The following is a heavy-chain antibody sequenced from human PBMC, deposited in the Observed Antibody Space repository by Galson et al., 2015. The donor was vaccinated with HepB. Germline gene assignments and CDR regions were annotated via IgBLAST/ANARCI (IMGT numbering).Heavy chain of an antibody. CDR2: LNPSDGST. Sequence: SVKVSCKASGYTFTTYYMHWVRLAPGLGPEWMGKLNPSDGSTSYAQKLQGRVTMTRDTSTSTAYMELSSLTTADTAVYYCVKDVRRVGTTWYPSIESWGQGTLVTVSS. CDR1: GYTFTTYY. D-gene: IGHD5-24*01. CDR3: VKDVRRVGTTWYPSIES. J-gene: IGHJ4*02. V-gene: IGHV1-46*03.